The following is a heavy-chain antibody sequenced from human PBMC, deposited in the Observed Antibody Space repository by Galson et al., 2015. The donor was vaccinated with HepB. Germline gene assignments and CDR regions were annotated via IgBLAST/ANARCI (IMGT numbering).Heavy chain of an antibody. V-gene: IGHV3-23*01. CDR2: ITGDGGRT. CDR3: AKVGVMASNIPWDLHP. J-gene: IGHJ5*02. Sequence: SLRLSCAASGFSFSNYGMTWVRQVPGKGLEWVSSITGDGGRTFIADSVKGRFTISRDNSKNTLYLQISSLRADDTAVYYCAKVGVMASNIPWDLHPWGQGTLVTVSS. CDR1: GFSFSNYG. D-gene: IGHD3-16*01.